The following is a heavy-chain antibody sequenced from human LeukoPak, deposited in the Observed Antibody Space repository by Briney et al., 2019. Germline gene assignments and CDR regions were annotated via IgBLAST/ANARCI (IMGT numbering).Heavy chain of an antibody. Sequence: PGGSQRLSCAASGFTFSSYWMHWVRQAPGKGLVWVSRINSDGSSTNYADSVKGRFTISRDNAKNTLHLQMNSLRAEDTAVYYCARGARGSGTASDYWGQGTLVTVSS. CDR1: GFTFSSYW. J-gene: IGHJ4*02. V-gene: IGHV3-74*01. CDR3: ARGARGSGTASDY. CDR2: INSDGSST. D-gene: IGHD3-10*01.